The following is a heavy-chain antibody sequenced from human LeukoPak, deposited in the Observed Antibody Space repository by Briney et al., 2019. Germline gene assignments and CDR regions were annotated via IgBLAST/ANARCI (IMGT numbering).Heavy chain of an antibody. V-gene: IGHV4-4*02. Sequence: SETLSLTCAVSGGSISSSDWWSWVRQPPGKGLEWIGEIYHSGSTNYNPSLKSRVTISVDKSKNQFSLNLSSVTAADTAVYYCARVREYSSSWYPRYYYYMDVWGKGTTVTVSS. J-gene: IGHJ6*03. CDR2: IYHSGST. D-gene: IGHD6-13*01. CDR3: ARVREYSSSWYPRYYYYMDV. CDR1: GGSISSSDW.